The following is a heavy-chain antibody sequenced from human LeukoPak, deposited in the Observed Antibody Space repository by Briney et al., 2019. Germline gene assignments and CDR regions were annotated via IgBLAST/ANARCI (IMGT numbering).Heavy chain of an antibody. V-gene: IGHV3-53*01. J-gene: IGHJ6*03. CDR3: ARGQYYYYMDV. CDR2: IYGGGST. Sequence: TGGSLRLSCAASGFTVSSNYMSWVRRAPGKGLEWVSLIYGGGSTYYADSVKGRFTISRDNSKNTLYLQMNSLRAEDTAVYYCARGQYYYYMDVWGKGTTVTVSS. CDR1: GFTVSSNY.